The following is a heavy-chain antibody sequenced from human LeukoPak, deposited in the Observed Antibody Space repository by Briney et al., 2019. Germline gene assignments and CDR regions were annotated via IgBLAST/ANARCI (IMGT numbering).Heavy chain of an antibody. CDR2: IYPGDSDT. D-gene: IGHD3-22*01. V-gene: IGHV5-51*01. Sequence: MTGESLKISCKGSGYSFTSYWIGWVRQMPGKGLEWMGIIYPGDSDTRYSPSFQGQVTISADKSISTAYLQWSSLTASDTAMYYCXXGRGXIVVVPTRHWYFDLWGRGTLVTVSS. J-gene: IGHJ2*01. CDR1: GYSFTSYW. CDR3: XXGRGXIVVVPTRHWYFDL.